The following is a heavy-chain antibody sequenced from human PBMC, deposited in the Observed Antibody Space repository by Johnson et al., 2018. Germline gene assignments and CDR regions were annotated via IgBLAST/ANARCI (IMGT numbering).Heavy chain of an antibody. V-gene: IGHV3-21*01. CDR3: ARDYHQPVLNGMDV. D-gene: IGHD2-2*01. Sequence: EVQLVETGGGLVKPGGSLRLSCAASGFTFSEYTMNWVRQAPGKGLEWVSFIIGSSNYIYYADSVKGPFTISRDNAKNSVYLEMNSLRVEDTAVYYCARDYHQPVLNGMDVWGQGTTVTVSS. J-gene: IGHJ6*02. CDR1: GFTFSEYT. CDR2: IIGSSNYI.